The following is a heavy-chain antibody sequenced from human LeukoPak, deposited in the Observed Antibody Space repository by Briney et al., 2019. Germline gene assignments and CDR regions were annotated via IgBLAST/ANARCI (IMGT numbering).Heavy chain of an antibody. CDR1: GFTFSSYG. V-gene: IGHV3-30*02. J-gene: IGHJ4*02. CDR3: AKAVVYDPAHVDY. D-gene: IGHD2-15*01. Sequence: GGSLRLSCAASGFTFSSYGMHWVRQAPGKGLEWVAFIRYDGSNKYYADSVKGRFTISRDNSKNTLYLQMNSLRAEDTAVYYCAKAVVYDPAHVDYWGQGTLVTVSS. CDR2: IRYDGSNK.